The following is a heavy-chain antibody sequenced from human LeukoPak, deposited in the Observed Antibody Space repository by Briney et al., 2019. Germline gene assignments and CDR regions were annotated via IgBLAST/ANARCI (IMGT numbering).Heavy chain of an antibody. J-gene: IGHJ3*02. V-gene: IGHV4-59*01. Sequence: SETLSLTCTVSGGSISSYSWTWIRQPPGKGLEWIGSIYYSGSTNYNPSLKSRVTISVDTSKNQFSLKLSSVTAADTAVYYCVRDRVLGAFDIWGQGIMVTVSS. CDR3: VRDRVLGAFDI. CDR2: IYYSGST. D-gene: IGHD3-16*01. CDR1: GGSISSYS.